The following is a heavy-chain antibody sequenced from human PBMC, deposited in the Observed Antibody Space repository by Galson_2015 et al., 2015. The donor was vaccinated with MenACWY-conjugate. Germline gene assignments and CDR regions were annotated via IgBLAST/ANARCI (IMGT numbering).Heavy chain of an antibody. CDR1: GFTFSSYG. D-gene: IGHD5-18*01. CDR2: IKQDGSEK. V-gene: IGHV3-7*03. CDR3: ARVRKDTAMSRYFDY. Sequence: SLRLSCAASGFTFSSYGMSWVRQAPGKGLEWVANIKQDGSEKYYVDSVKGRFTISRDNAKNSLYLQMNSLRAEDTAVYYCARVRKDTAMSRYFDYWGQGTLVTVSS. J-gene: IGHJ4*02.